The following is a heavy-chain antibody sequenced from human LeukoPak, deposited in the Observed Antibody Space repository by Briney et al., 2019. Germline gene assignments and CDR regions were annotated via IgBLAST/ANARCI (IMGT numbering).Heavy chain of an antibody. D-gene: IGHD3-10*01. Sequence: SETLSLTCTVSGGSISSYYWDWIRQPAGKGLEWIGRIYSSGDTNYNPSLKSRVTMSVDTSKNQSSLRLSSLTAADTAVYYCARDVGSGGGTFPTYHFDFWGQGTLVTVSS. V-gene: IGHV4-4*07. J-gene: IGHJ4*02. CDR3: ARDVGSGGGTFPTYHFDF. CDR2: IYSSGDT. CDR1: GGSISSYY.